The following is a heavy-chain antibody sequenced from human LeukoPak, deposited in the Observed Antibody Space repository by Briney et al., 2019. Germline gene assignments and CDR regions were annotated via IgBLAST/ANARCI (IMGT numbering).Heavy chain of an antibody. V-gene: IGHV1-69*04. CDR2: IIPIPGIA. CDR1: GGTFSSYA. D-gene: IGHD3-3*01. CDR3: ARDYPDRGSLGY. J-gene: IGHJ4*02. Sequence: ASVKVSCKASGGTFSSYAISWVRQAPGQGLEWMGRIIPIPGIANYAQKFQGRVTITADKSTSTAYMELSSLRSEDTAVYYCARDYPDRGSLGYWGQGTLVTVSS.